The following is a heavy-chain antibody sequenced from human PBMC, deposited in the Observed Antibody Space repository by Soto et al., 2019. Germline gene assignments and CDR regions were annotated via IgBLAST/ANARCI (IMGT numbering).Heavy chain of an antibody. CDR1: GVSISSNYY. D-gene: IGHD6-19*01. CDR3: VRSFGWYAIDY. V-gene: IGHV4-4*02. CDR2: ISHIGSV. Sequence: QVLLQESGPGLVQPSGTLSLSCAVSGVSISSNYYWGWVRQSPGKGLEWLGDISHIGSVNYSPSLLRRANISMDRSENQFSLNLTSVIAADTAVYFCVRSFGWYAIDYWGQGTLVIVSS. J-gene: IGHJ4*02.